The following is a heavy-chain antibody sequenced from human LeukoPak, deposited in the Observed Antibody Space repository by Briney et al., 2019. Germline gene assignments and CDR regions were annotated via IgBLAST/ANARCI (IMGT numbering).Heavy chain of an antibody. CDR2: IYYSGST. J-gene: IGHJ4*02. D-gene: IGHD3-10*01. CDR1: GGSISSSSYY. V-gene: IGHV4-61*05. CDR3: ARAPTDYYGSGRYDY. Sequence: SETLSLTCTVSGGSISSSSYYWGWIRRPPGKGLEWIGYIYYSGSTNYNPSLKSRVTISVDTSKNQFSLKLSSVTAADTAVYYCARAPTDYYGSGRYDYWGQGTLVTVSS.